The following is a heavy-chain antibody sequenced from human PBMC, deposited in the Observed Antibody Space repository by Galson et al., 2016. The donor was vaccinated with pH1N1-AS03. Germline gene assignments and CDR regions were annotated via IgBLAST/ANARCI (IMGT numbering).Heavy chain of an antibody. Sequence: SCKVSGYAFTDYYIHWVRQAPGQGLEWVALVDPENGETIYAEKFQGKVTVTADTSADTAYMDLNSLRSDDTAVYYCTTRDHGDDLVDSWGQGTLVTVSS. CDR1: GYAFTDYY. CDR3: TTRDHGDDLVDS. J-gene: IGHJ4*02. V-gene: IGHV1-69-2*01. D-gene: IGHD2-21*02. CDR2: VDPENGET.